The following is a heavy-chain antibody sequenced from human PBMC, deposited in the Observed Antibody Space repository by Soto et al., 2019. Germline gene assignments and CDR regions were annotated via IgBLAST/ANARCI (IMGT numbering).Heavy chain of an antibody. CDR2: INPKNGDT. CDR3: ARDQGNSSNWFDP. V-gene: IGHV1-2*04. D-gene: IGHD6-13*01. J-gene: IGHJ5*02. Sequence: ASVKVSCKTSGYIFTDYYIHWVRQTPGQGLEWMGYINPKNGDTTYEQKFQGWVTMTRDTSVNTAYIDLRSLRFNDTAVYYCARDQGNSSNWFDPWGQGTLVTVSS. CDR1: GYIFTDYY.